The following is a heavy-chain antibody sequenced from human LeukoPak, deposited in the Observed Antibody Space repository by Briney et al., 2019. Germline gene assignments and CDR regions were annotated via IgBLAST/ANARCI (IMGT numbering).Heavy chain of an antibody. CDR3: AREEVGVSGFYFDY. CDR1: GFTFSSYW. J-gene: IGHJ4*02. Sequence: GSLRLSCAASGFTFSSYWMSWVRQAPGKGLEWVANIKQDGSEKYYVDSVKGRFTISRDNAKNSLYLQMNSLRAEDTAVYYCAREEVGVSGFYFDYWGQGTLVTVSS. CDR2: IKQDGSEK. D-gene: IGHD2-15*01. V-gene: IGHV3-7*01.